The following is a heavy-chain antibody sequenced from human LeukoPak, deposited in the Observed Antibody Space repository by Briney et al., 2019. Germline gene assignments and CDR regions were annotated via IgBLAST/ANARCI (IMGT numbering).Heavy chain of an antibody. CDR1: GYTFTSYD. J-gene: IGHJ5*02. Sequence: ASVKVSCXASGYTFTSYDINWVRQATGQGLGWMGWMNPNSGNTGYAQKFQGRVTMTRNTSISTAYMELSSLRSEDTAVYYCARADCSSTSCSNWFDPWGQGTLVTVSS. CDR2: MNPNSGNT. CDR3: ARADCSSTSCSNWFDP. V-gene: IGHV1-8*01. D-gene: IGHD2-2*01.